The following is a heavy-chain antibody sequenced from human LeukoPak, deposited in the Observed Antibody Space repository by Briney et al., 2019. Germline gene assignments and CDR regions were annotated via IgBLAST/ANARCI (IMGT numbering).Heavy chain of an antibody. J-gene: IGHJ6*04. D-gene: IGHD2-2*01. V-gene: IGHV1-69*06. CDR1: GGTFSSYA. Sequence: ASVKVSCKASGGTFSSYAISWVRQAPGQALEWMGGIIPIFGTANYAQKFQGRVTITADKSTSTAYMELSSLRSEDTAVYYCARGYCSSTSCYPYYYYGMDVWGKGTTVTVSS. CDR2: IIPIFGTA. CDR3: ARGYCSSTSCYPYYYYGMDV.